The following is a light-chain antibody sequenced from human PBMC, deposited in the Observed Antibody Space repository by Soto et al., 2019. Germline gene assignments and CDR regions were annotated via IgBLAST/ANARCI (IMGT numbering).Light chain of an antibody. Sequence: EIVMTQSPATLSVSPGERATLSCRASQTVASNLAWYQQKPSQAPRLLIHGASTRATGVSARFSGSGSGTEFTLTISSLQSEDFAVYYCQQYHNWPPQYTFGQGTKLQIK. CDR1: QTVASN. J-gene: IGKJ2*01. CDR2: GAS. CDR3: QQYHNWPPQYT. V-gene: IGKV3-15*01.